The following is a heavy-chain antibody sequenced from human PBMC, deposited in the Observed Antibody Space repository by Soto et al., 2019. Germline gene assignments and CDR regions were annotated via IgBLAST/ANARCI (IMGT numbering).Heavy chain of an antibody. D-gene: IGHD3-22*01. Sequence: PGGSLRLSCAPSGFIFSNYAMSWVRQARGKGLEWVSAISGSGADTYYTESVKGRFTISRDNFKNTLYLQMNSLRAEDTAVYYCAKDGNYYDSSGYLNWFDPWGQGTLVTVSS. V-gene: IGHV3-23*01. J-gene: IGHJ5*02. CDR2: ISGSGADT. CDR3: AKDGNYYDSSGYLNWFDP. CDR1: GFIFSNYA.